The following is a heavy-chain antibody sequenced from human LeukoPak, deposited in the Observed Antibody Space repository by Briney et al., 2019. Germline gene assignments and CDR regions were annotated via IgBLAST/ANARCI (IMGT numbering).Heavy chain of an antibody. CDR2: IYYSGST. CDR1: GGSISSGGYY. V-gene: IGHV4-31*03. D-gene: IGHD3-10*01. Sequence: SQTLSLTCTASGGSISSGGYYWSWIRQHPGKGLEWIGYIYYSGSTYYNPSLKSRVTISVDTSKNQFSLKLSSVTAADTAVYYCARVSTMVRGVPDWFDPWGQGTLVTVSS. CDR3: ARVSTMVRGVPDWFDP. J-gene: IGHJ5*02.